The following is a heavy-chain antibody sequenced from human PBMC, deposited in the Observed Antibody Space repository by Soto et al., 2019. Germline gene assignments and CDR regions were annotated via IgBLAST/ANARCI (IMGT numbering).Heavy chain of an antibody. CDR2: ISYDGSNK. D-gene: IGHD3-16*01. CDR1: GFTFSSYA. Sequence: XGSLRLSCAAAGFTFSSYAMHWVRQAPGKGLEWVAVISYDGSNKYYADSVKGRFTISRDNSKNTLYVQMNSLRGEDTAVYYCFGPLYGMDVWGQGTTVTVSS. J-gene: IGHJ6*02. CDR3: FGPLYGMDV. V-gene: IGHV3-30*03.